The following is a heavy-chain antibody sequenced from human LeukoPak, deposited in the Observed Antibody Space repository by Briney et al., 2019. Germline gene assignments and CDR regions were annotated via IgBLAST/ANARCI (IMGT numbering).Heavy chain of an antibody. D-gene: IGHD3-22*01. CDR3: AKDGTDSSGYSQDYYMDV. V-gene: IGHV1-24*01. J-gene: IGHJ6*03. CDR1: GYTVTELS. CDR2: FHPEDGET. Sequence: ASVKVSCKVSGYTVTELSMHWVRQSPGKGLEWMGGFHPEDGETIYAQKFQGRVTMTEDTSTDTAYMELSSLRSEDTAVYYCAKDGTDSSGYSQDYYMDVWGKGTTVTISS.